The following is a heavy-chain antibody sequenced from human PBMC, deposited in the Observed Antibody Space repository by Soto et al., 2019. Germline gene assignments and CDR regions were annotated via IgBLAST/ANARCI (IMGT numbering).Heavy chain of an antibody. Sequence: QVLLVESGGGVVQPGTSLRLSCAASGFSFRHYGMHWVRQAPGKGLEWVAVTSADGNTKNYAASVKGRFTISSDTSKNTLYLQMSSLRAEDTALYYCARWGGSYYESWFDPWGQGTLVIVSS. CDR1: GFSFRHYG. CDR2: TSADGNTK. J-gene: IGHJ5*02. CDR3: ARWGGSYYESWFDP. V-gene: IGHV3-33*01. D-gene: IGHD1-26*01.